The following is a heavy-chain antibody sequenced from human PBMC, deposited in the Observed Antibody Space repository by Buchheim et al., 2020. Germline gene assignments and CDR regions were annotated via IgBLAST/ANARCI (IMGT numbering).Heavy chain of an antibody. CDR1: GFTLSTYG. V-gene: IGHV3-23*01. CDR2: LRGGGYST. D-gene: IGHD3-22*01. Sequence: EVQLLESGGGLVQPGGSLRLSCAASGFTLSTYGMGWVRQAPGKGLEWVSTLRGGGYSTYSADSVKGRFTISRDNSKNTLHLQMNSLRVEDTAVYYCARVYTSGYSPYSFDYWGQGTL. J-gene: IGHJ4*02. CDR3: ARVYTSGYSPYSFDY.